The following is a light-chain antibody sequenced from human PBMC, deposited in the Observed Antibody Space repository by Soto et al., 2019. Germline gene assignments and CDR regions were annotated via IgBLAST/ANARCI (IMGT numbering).Light chain of an antibody. CDR1: QSVTSY. Sequence: EIVLTQSPATLSLSPGERATLSCRASQSVTSYLAWYQQKPGQAPRLHIYDSFNRATGIPARFSGSGSGTDFTLTISSLEAEDFAVYYCQQRSSWPLTFGGGTKVEIK. CDR3: QQRSSWPLT. J-gene: IGKJ4*01. V-gene: IGKV3-11*01. CDR2: DSF.